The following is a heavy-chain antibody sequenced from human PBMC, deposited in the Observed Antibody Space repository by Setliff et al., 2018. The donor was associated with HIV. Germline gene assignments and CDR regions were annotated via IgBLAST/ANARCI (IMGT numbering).Heavy chain of an antibody. Sequence: SETLSLTCAVSGYAINNNFFWGWVRQPPGKGLEWIGSIYHSGSTYYNPSLKSRVTISLDTSNNHFSLKLSSVTAADTAVYYCARLGWQQNYYYYYMDVWGKGTTVTVSS. CDR3: ARLGWQQNYYYYYMDV. J-gene: IGHJ6*03. D-gene: IGHD6-13*01. CDR1: GYAINNNFF. V-gene: IGHV4-38-2*01. CDR2: IYHSGST.